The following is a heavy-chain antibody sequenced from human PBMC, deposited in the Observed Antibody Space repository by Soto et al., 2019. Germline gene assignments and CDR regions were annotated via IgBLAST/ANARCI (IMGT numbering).Heavy chain of an antibody. CDR3: TREGKLSPLEY. CDR2: IYSGGST. J-gene: IGHJ4*02. D-gene: IGHD1-1*01. Sequence: EVQLVESGGGLVQPGGSLRLSCAVSGFTVSSNYTSWVRQAPGKGLEWVSVIYSGGSTYNADSVKGRFSISRHNSKNTLYLQMSSLRAEDTAVYYFTREGKLSPLEYWGQGNLVSVPS. CDR1: GFTVSSNY. V-gene: IGHV3-66*01.